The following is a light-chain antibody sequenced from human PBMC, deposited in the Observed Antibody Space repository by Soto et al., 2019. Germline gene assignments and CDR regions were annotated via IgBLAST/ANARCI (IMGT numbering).Light chain of an antibody. Sequence: QSALTQPASLSGSPGQSMTISCAGTSSDVGGYNYVSWYQQHPGKAPKLMIYDVSNRPSGVSNRFSGSKSGNTASLTISGLKAEDEADYYCSSYPSSSPYVFGTGTKLTVL. CDR2: DVS. CDR3: SSYPSSSPYV. CDR1: SSDVGGYNY. V-gene: IGLV2-14*01. J-gene: IGLJ1*01.